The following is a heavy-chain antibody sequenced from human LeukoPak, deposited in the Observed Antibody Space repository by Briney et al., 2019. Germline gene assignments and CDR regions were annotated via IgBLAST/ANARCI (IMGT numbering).Heavy chain of an antibody. Sequence: ASVKVSCKASGYTFTGYYMHWVRQAPGQGLEWMGWINPNSGGTNYAQKFQGRVTMTRDTSISTAYMELSRLRSDDTAVYYCARGHRNMVYVPLFDPWGQGTLVTVSS. D-gene: IGHD2-8*01. CDR3: ARGHRNMVYVPLFDP. CDR2: INPNSGGT. V-gene: IGHV1-2*02. CDR1: GYTFTGYY. J-gene: IGHJ5*02.